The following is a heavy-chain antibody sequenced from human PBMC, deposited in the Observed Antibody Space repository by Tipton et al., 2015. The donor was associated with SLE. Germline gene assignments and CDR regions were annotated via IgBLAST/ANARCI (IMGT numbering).Heavy chain of an antibody. V-gene: IGHV4-61*02. J-gene: IGHJ4*02. D-gene: IGHD6-19*01. CDR1: GGSISSGSDY. CDR2: IYTSGST. CDR3: ARHRGYASGWRYFDY. Sequence: TLSLTCSVSGGSISSGSDYWSWIRQPAGKGLEWIGRIYTSGSTKYNPSLKSRVTISVDTSENQLSLRLSSVTAADTAVYYCARHRGYASGWRYFDYWGQGNLVTVSS.